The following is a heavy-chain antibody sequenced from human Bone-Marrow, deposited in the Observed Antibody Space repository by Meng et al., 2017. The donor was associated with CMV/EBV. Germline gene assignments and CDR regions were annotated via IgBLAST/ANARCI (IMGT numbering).Heavy chain of an antibody. V-gene: IGHV4-39*01. CDR1: GGSISSSSYY. J-gene: IGHJ4*02. CDR2: IYYSGST. CDR3: ARLSYYYDSSGYFFDY. Sequence: SETLSLTCTVSGGSISSSSYYWGWIRQPPGKGLEWIGSIYYSGSTYYNPSLKSRVTISVDTSKNQFSLKLSSVTAADTAVYYCARLSYYYDSSGYFFDYWGQGTLVTVYS. D-gene: IGHD3-22*01.